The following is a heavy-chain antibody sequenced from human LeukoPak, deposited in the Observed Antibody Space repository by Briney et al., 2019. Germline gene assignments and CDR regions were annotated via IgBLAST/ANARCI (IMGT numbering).Heavy chain of an antibody. CDR3: ARGKSRGSHIDY. V-gene: IGHV3-20*04. D-gene: IGHD1-26*01. J-gene: IGHJ4*02. CDR2: INWNGSIT. Sequence: GGSLRLSCAASGFIFDDYGMSWVRQAPGKGLEWVSGINWNGSITGYADSVKGRFTISRDNAKNSLYLQMNSLRAEDTAVYYCARGKSRGSHIDYWGQGTLVTVSS. CDR1: GFIFDDYG.